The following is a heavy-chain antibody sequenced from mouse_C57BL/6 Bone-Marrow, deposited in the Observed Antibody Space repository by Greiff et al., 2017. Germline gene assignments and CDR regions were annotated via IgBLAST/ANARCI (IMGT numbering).Heavy chain of an antibody. CDR3: AVVNSLDY. D-gene: IGHD1-1*02. CDR1: AYTFTSSC. Sequence: VQLQQPGTELVKPGPSVKLSCKASAYTFTSSCMHWVKPRPGQGLEWIGNINPSNGGTNYNENFKSKATLTVDKSSSTAYMQLSSLTSEDSAVYDYAVVNSLDYWGQGATLTASS. J-gene: IGHJ2*01. CDR2: INPSNGGT. V-gene: IGHV1-53*01.